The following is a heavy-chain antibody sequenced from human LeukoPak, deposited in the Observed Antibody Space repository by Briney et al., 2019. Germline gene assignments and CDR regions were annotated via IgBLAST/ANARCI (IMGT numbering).Heavy chain of an antibody. CDR2: ISGNTGLVT. CDR3: AKPPPDSSSWLFDY. Sequence: GGSLRLSCAASGFTFSDYYMSWIRQAPGKGLEWVSTISGNTGLVTYYADSVKGRFTISRDNSKNTVYLQMNSLRVEDTAVYYCAKPPPDSSSWLFDYWGQGTLVTASS. J-gene: IGHJ4*02. V-gene: IGHV3-23*01. D-gene: IGHD6-13*01. CDR1: GFTFSDYY.